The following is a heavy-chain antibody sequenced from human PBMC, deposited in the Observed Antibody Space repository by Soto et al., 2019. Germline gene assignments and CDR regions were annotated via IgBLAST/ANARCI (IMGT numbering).Heavy chain of an antibody. V-gene: IGHV1-69*13. J-gene: IGHJ6*02. CDR3: GRDLPVTTWANYYYYGRDV. D-gene: IGHD4-17*01. CDR2: IIPIFGTA. CDR1: GGTFSSYA. Sequence: SVKVSCKASGGTFSSYAISWVRQAPGQGLEWTGGIIPIFGTANYAQKFQGRVTITADESTSTAYMELSSLRSEDTAVYYCGRDLPVTTWANYYYYGRDVGGQGTTVTVSS.